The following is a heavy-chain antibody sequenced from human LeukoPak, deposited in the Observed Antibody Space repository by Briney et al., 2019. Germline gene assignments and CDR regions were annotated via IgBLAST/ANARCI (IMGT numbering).Heavy chain of an antibody. Sequence: GGSLRLSCVASGFTFSSYAIHWVRQAPGKGLEWVAAIWYDGSKTSYTDSVKGRFTVSRDISKNTVYLQMNGLKAEDTAVYYCARDDCSTTPCYAYWGQGTLVTVSS. D-gene: IGHD2-2*01. V-gene: IGHV3-33*08. CDR3: ARDDCSTTPCYAY. J-gene: IGHJ4*02. CDR1: GFTFSSYA. CDR2: IWYDGSKT.